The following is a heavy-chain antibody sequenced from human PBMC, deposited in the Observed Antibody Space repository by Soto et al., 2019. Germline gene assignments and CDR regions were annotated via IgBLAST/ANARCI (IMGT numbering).Heavy chain of an antibody. CDR3: ARHSPYYDFWSGYYVGRSGNNWFDP. CDR2: IYYSGST. V-gene: IGHV4-39*01. Sequence: QLQLQESGPGLVKPSETLSLTCTVSGGSISSSSYYWGWIRQPPGKGLEWIGSIYYSGSTYYNPSHKSRVTISVDTSKNQFSLKLSSVTAADTAVYYCARHSPYYDFWSGYYVGRSGNNWFDPWGQGTLVTVSS. J-gene: IGHJ5*02. D-gene: IGHD3-3*01. CDR1: GGSISSSSYY.